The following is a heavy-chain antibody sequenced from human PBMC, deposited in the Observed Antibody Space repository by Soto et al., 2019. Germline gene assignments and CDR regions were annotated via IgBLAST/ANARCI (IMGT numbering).Heavy chain of an antibody. J-gene: IGHJ4*02. CDR2: INSDGSIT. CDR1: GFTFSISW. V-gene: IGHV3-74*01. D-gene: IGHD1-26*01. Sequence: VGSLRHSCAASGFTFSISWMHWVRQAPGQGLVWVSRINSDGSITNYADSVKGRFTISRDKAKNTLYLQVNSLRAEDTAVYYCVRGTVVGAGRPFDSWGQGT. CDR3: VRGTVVGAGRPFDS.